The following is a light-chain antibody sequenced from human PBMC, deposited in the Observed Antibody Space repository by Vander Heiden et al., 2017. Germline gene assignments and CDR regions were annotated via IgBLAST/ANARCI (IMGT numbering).Light chain of an antibody. CDR2: LGS. CDR3: MQDVQTPRT. V-gene: IGKV2-28*01. CDR1: QSLLHSNGYNY. J-gene: IGKJ2*01. Sequence: DIVMTQSPLSLPVTPGEPASISCRSSQSLLHSNGYNYLDWYLQKPGQSPQLLIYLGSNRASGVPDRFSGSGSGTDFTLKISRVEAEDVGVYYCMQDVQTPRTFGQGTKLEIK.